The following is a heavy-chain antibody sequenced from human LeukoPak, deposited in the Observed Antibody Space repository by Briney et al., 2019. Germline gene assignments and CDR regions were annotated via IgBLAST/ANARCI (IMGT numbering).Heavy chain of an antibody. CDR1: GGSISSGGYY. V-gene: IGHV4-31*03. Sequence: SQTLSLTCTVSGGSISSGGYYWSWIRQHPGKGLEWIGYIYYSGSTYYNPSLKSRVTISVDTSKNQFSLKLSSVTAADTAVYYCARVPSHYYDSRNAFDIWGQGTMVTVSS. D-gene: IGHD3-22*01. CDR2: IYYSGST. CDR3: ARVPSHYYDSRNAFDI. J-gene: IGHJ3*02.